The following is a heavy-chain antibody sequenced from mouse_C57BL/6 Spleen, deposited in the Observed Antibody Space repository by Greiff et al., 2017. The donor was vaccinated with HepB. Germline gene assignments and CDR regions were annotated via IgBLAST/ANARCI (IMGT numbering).Heavy chain of an antibody. J-gene: IGHJ4*01. CDR1: GFTFSSYA. CDR2: ISDGGSYT. CDR3: ARDRGDYYAMDY. D-gene: IGHD3-1*01. V-gene: IGHV5-4*01. Sequence: EVKLVESGGGLVKPGGSLKLSCAASGFTFSSYAMSWVRQTPEKRLEWVATISDGGSYTYYPDNVKGRFTISRDNAKNNLYLQMSHLKSEDTAMYYCARDRGDYYAMDYWGQGTSVTVSS.